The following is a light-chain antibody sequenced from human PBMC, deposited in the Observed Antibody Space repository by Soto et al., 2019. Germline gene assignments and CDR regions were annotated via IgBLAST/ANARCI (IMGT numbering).Light chain of an antibody. CDR2: LGS. CDR1: QSLRHSNGNDY. CDR3: MQALQTPT. V-gene: IGKV2-28*01. Sequence: DIVLTQSPLSLPVTPGEPASISCRSSQSLRHSNGNDYLDWYVQKPGQSPQVLISLGSSRASGVPDRFSGSGSGTDFTLKISRVEAEDVGIYYCMQALQTPTFGPGTKVDIK. J-gene: IGKJ3*01.